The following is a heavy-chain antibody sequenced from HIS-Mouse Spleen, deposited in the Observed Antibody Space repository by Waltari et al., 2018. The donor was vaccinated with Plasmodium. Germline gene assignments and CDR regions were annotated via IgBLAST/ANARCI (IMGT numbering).Heavy chain of an antibody. CDR3: TRLSLEAKESN. CDR2: IRSKANSYAT. CDR1: GLPFGGSA. Sequence: EVQLVESGGGMVQPGGSLNLSCAASGLPFGGSAMQWVRQVSGKGLVWVGSIRSKANSYATAYAASVKGRFTISRDDSKNTAYLQMNSLKTEDTAVYYCTRLSLEAKESNWGQGTLVTVSS. J-gene: IGHJ4*02. V-gene: IGHV3-73*01.